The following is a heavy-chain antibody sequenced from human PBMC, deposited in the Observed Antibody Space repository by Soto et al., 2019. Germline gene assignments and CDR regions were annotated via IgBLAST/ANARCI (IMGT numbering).Heavy chain of an antibody. CDR2: IYHSGST. CDR3: AREGPRYCSSTSCYFDP. V-gene: IGHV4-30-2*01. D-gene: IGHD2-2*01. J-gene: IGHJ5*02. CDR1: GGSISSGGYS. Sequence: SETLSLTCAVSGGSISSGGYSWSWIRQPPGKGLEWIGYIYHSGSTYYNPSLKSRVTISVDRSKNQFSLKLSSVTAADTAVYYCAREGPRYCSSTSCYFDPWGQGTLVTVSS.